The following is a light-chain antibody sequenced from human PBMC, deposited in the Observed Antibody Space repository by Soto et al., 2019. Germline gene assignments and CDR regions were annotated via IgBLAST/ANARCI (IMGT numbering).Light chain of an antibody. Sequence: DIQMTQSPSTLSASVGDRVTITCRASQGISSWLAWYQQKPGKAPKLLIYKASSLDSGVPSRFSGSGSGTEFTLTISSLQPDDFATYYCQQYNNYPLTFGGGTKVDIK. J-gene: IGKJ4*01. CDR1: QGISSW. CDR3: QQYNNYPLT. CDR2: KAS. V-gene: IGKV1-5*03.